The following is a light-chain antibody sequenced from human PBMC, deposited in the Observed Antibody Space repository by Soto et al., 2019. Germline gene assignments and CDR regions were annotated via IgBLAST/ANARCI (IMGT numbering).Light chain of an antibody. CDR2: DAS. Sequence: EIVLTQSPATLSLSPGERAALSCGASQSVSSNYLAWYQQKPGLAPRLLIYDASRRATGIPDRFSGSGSGADFILSISRLEPEDFAVYYCQQYGSSPPRTFGQGTKVDIK. CDR3: QQYGSSPPRT. CDR1: QSVSSNY. J-gene: IGKJ1*01. V-gene: IGKV3D-20*01.